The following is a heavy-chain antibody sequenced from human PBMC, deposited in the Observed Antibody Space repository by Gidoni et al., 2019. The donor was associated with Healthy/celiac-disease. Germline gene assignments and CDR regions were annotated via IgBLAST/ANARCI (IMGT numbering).Heavy chain of an antibody. CDR2: TYYRSKWCN. V-gene: IGHV6-1*01. D-gene: IGHD4-17*01. J-gene: IGHJ3*02. CDR1: GDSVSSNSAA. CDR3: ARDYGDPLVAFDI. Sequence: QVQLQQSGPGLVKPSQTPPLTCAISGDSVSSNSAAWHWSRQSPSRGLEWLGRTYYRSKWCNNYAVSVKSRITIIPDTSKNRFSLQLNAVTPEDTAVYYCARDYGDPLVAFDIWGQGTMVTVSS.